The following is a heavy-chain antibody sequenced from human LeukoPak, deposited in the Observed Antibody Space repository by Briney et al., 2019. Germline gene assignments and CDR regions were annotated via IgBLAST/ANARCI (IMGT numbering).Heavy chain of an antibody. CDR3: ARLRDGYNSELDY. CDR2: ISSSSSTI. J-gene: IGHJ4*02. V-gene: IGHV3-48*04. D-gene: IGHD5-24*01. CDR1: GFTFSSYS. Sequence: PGGSLRLSCAASGFTFSSYSMNWVRQAPGKGLERVSNISSSSSTIYYADSVKGRFTISRDNAKNSLYLQMNSLRAEDTAVYYCARLRDGYNSELDYWGQGTLVTVSS.